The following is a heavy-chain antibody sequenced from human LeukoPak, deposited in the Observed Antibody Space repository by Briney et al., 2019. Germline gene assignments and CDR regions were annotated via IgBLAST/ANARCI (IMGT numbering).Heavy chain of an antibody. D-gene: IGHD3-10*01. CDR1: GFTFSSYS. J-gene: IGHJ6*03. Sequence: GGSLRLSCAASGFTFSSYSMNWVRQAPGKGLEWVSSISSSSSYIYYADSVKGRFTISRDNAKNSLYLQMNSLRAEDTAVYYCARDGSGSQSHYYMDVWGKGTTVTVSS. CDR2: ISSSSSYI. V-gene: IGHV3-21*01. CDR3: ARDGSGSQSHYYMDV.